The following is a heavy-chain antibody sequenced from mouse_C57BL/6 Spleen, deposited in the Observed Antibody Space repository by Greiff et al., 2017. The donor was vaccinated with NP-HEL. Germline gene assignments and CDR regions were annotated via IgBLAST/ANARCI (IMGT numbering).Heavy chain of an antibody. V-gene: IGHV1-26*01. CDR3: ARGDDEDWYFDV. J-gene: IGHJ1*03. CDR2: INPNNGGT. CDR1: GYTFTDYY. D-gene: IGHD2-12*01. Sequence: VQLQQSGPELVKPGASVKISCKASGYTFTDYYMNWVKQSHGKSLEWIGDINPNNGGTSYNQKFTCKATLTVDKSSSTAYMELRSLTSEDSEVYYSARGDDEDWYFDVWGTGTTVTVSS.